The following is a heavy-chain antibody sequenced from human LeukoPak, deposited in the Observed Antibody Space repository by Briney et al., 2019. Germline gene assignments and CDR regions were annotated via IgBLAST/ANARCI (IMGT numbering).Heavy chain of an antibody. J-gene: IGHJ4*02. Sequence: GGSLRLSCAASGFTFSSYAMSGVRQAPGKGLEWVSAISGSGGSTYYADSVKGRFTISRDNSKNTLYLQMNSLRAEDTAVYYCAKATPYDILTGYSFVFDYWGQGTLVTVSS. CDR3: AKATPYDILTGYSFVFDY. V-gene: IGHV3-23*01. D-gene: IGHD3-9*01. CDR1: GFTFSSYA. CDR2: ISGSGGST.